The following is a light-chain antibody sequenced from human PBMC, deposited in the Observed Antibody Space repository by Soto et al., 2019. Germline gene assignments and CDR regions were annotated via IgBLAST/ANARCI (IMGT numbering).Light chain of an antibody. CDR2: LGS. CDR1: QSLLHSNGYTY. CDR3: QQYGSSPS. J-gene: IGKJ1*01. V-gene: IGKV2-28*01. Sequence: DIVMTQSPLSLPVTPGEPASISCKSSQSLLHSNGYTYLDWYLQKPGQSPQLLIYLGSNRASGVPDRFSGSGSGTDFTLKISRLNPEDFAVYYCQQYGSSPSFGQGTKVEIK.